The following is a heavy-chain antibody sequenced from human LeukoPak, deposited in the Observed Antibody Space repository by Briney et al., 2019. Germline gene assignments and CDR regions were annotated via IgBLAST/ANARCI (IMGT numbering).Heavy chain of an antibody. Sequence: PGGSLRLSCAASGFTFSSYSMNWVRQAPGKGLEWVANIKQDGSEKYYVDSVKGRFTISRDNAKNSLYLQMNSLRAEDTAVYYCARDFPFDYWGQGTLVTVSS. CDR1: GFTFSSYS. V-gene: IGHV3-7*04. CDR3: ARDFPFDY. CDR2: IKQDGSEK. J-gene: IGHJ4*02.